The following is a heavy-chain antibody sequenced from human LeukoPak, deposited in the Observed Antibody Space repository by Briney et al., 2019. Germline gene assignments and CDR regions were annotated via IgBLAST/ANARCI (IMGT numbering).Heavy chain of an antibody. CDR2: ISTYNGNT. Sequence: ASVKVSCKASGYTFTDYGISWVRQAPGQGLEWMGWISTYNGNTNYAQKLQGRVTTTADTSTSTVYMEVRSLRSDDTAVYYCARPAVACPHIMDVWGQGTTVTVSS. D-gene: IGHD6-19*01. V-gene: IGHV1-18*01. CDR3: ARPAVACPHIMDV. J-gene: IGHJ6*02. CDR1: GYTFTDYG.